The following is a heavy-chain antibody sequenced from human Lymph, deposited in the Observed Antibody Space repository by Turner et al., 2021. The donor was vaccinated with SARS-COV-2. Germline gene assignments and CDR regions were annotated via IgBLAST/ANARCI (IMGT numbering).Heavy chain of an antibody. CDR1: GGSISSSNW. CDR2: IYHSGNT. CDR3: ATQNCSGGSCSDLDY. V-gene: IGHV4-4*02. D-gene: IGHD2-15*01. J-gene: IGHJ4*02. Sequence: QVQLQESGPGLVKPSGTLSLPCAVSGGSISSSNWWHWVRQPPGKGLEWIGEIYHSGNTNYNPSLKSRVTISVDKSKNQFSLKLSSVTAADTAVYYCATQNCSGGSCSDLDYWGQGTLVTVSS.